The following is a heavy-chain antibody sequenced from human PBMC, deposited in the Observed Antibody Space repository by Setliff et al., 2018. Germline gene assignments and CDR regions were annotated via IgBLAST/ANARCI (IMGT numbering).Heavy chain of an antibody. D-gene: IGHD3-9*01. J-gene: IGHJ4*02. CDR3: TTERSGYYDILTGYISPLDY. Sequence: LRLSCAASGFTFSAAWMTWLRLGPGKGLEWVALTKGPGATDYSASVKDRFTISRDDSKNTLYLQMNSLKTEDTAVYYCTTERSGYYDILTGYISPLDYWGQGTLVTVSS. CDR2: TKGPGAT. V-gene: IGHV3-15*01. CDR1: GFTFSAAW.